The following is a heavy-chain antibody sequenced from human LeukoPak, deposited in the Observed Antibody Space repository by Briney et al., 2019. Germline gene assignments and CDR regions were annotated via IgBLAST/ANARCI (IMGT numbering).Heavy chain of an antibody. D-gene: IGHD3-22*01. Sequence: PSGTLSLTCAVSGGSISSSNWWSWVRQPPGKGLEWIGEIYHSGSTNYNPSLKSRVTISVDKSKNQFSLKLSSVTAADTAVYYCATTPFYYDSSGYYSDAFDIWGQGTMVTVSS. CDR1: GGSISSSNW. CDR3: ATTPFYYDSSGYYSDAFDI. J-gene: IGHJ3*02. V-gene: IGHV4-4*02. CDR2: IYHSGST.